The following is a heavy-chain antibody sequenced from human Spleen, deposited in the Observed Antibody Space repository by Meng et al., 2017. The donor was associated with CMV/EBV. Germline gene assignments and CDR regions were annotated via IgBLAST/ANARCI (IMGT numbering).Heavy chain of an antibody. Sequence: GESLKISCAASGFTFTSYGMNWVRQAPGKGLEWISYISSSSGTIYYADSAKGRFTISRDNAKNSLYLQMNSLRAEDTAVYYCARDPPTTHAFDIWGQGTMVTVSS. CDR3: ARDPPTTHAFDI. CDR1: GFTFTSYG. CDR2: ISSSSGTI. V-gene: IGHV3-48*04. D-gene: IGHD5-12*01. J-gene: IGHJ3*02.